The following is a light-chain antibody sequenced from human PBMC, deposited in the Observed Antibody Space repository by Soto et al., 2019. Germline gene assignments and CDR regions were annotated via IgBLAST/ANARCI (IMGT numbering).Light chain of an antibody. V-gene: IGKV3-20*01. CDR3: XQFGSSPQT. CDR2: GPS. J-gene: IGKJ1*01. CDR1: QSVXXNH. Sequence: EIVLXQSPGTLXXSPGEXATLSCRASQSVXXNHIAWYQQKPGQAPRLLIYGPSSRATGIPERFSGSGSGTDFTLSISRLEPEDXAVYXXXQFGSSPQTFGHGTKVEIK.